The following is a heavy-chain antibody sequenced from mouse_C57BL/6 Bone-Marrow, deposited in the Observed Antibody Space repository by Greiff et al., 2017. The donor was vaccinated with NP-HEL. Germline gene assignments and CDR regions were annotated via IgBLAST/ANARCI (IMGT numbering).Heavy chain of an antibody. CDR1: GYTFTDYY. CDR2: IYPGSGNT. J-gene: IGHJ4*01. Sequence: QVQLQQSGAELVRPGASVKLSCKASGYTFTDYYINWVKQRPGQGLEWIARIYPGSGNTYYNEKFKGKATLTAEKSSSTAYMQLSSLTSEDSAVYFCARSPDGYYDAMDYWGQGTSVTVSS. V-gene: IGHV1-76*01. D-gene: IGHD2-3*01. CDR3: ARSPDGYYDAMDY.